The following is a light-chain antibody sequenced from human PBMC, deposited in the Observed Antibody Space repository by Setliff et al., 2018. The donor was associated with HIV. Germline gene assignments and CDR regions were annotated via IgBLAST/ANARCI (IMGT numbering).Light chain of an antibody. J-gene: IGLJ1*01. CDR3: LLSYSTDPYV. V-gene: IGLV7-46*01. CDR2: DTS. CDR1: TGAVTSGHF. Sequence: QAVVTQEPSLTVSPGGTVTLTCGSSTGAVTSGHFPYWFQQKPGQAPRTLIYDTSSKHSWTPARFSGSLLGGKAALTLSGAQPEDEADYYCLLSYSTDPYVFGTGTKVTGL.